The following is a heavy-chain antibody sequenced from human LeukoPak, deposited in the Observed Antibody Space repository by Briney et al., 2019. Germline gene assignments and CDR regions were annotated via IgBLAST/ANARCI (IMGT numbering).Heavy chain of an antibody. CDR3: ARGRPHGNDY. V-gene: IGHV3-74*01. J-gene: IGHJ4*02. D-gene: IGHD4-23*01. CDR2: IASDGSST. Sequence: GGSLRLSCAVSGFSVGDYSMNWVRQAPGKGLVWVSRIASDGSSTTYADSVKGRFSISRDNAKNTLYLQMNSLRVEDTAVYYCARGRPHGNDYWGQGTLVTVSS. CDR1: GFSVGDYS.